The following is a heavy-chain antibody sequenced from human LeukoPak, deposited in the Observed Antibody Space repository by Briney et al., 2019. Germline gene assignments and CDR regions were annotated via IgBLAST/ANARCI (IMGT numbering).Heavy chain of an antibody. Sequence: GGSLRLSCAASGFTFSSYGMSWVRQAPGKGLEWVSTITGSGGSTFYADSVKGRLTISRDNSKNTLYLQMDSLRADDTAVYYCAKGFYGSRYWYFDLWGRGTLVTVSS. CDR2: ITGSGGST. CDR1: GFTFSSYG. D-gene: IGHD3-10*01. J-gene: IGHJ2*01. V-gene: IGHV3-23*01. CDR3: AKGFYGSRYWYFDL.